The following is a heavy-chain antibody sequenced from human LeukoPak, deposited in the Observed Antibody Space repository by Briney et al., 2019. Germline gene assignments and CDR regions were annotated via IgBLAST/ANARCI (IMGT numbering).Heavy chain of an antibody. CDR1: GGSLSGYY. CDR2: INHSGST. D-gene: IGHD2-2*01. V-gene: IGHV4-34*01. J-gene: IGHJ6*02. Sequence: SETLSLTCAVYGGSLSGYYWSWIRQPPGKGLEWIGEINHSGSTNYNPSLKSRVTISVDTSKNQFSLKLSSVTAADTAVYYCARRTDCSSTSCYRTSYYGMDVWGQGTTVTVSS. CDR3: ARRTDCSSTSCYRTSYYGMDV.